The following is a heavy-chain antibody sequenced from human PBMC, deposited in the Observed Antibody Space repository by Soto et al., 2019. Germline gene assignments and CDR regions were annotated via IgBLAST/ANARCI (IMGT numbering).Heavy chain of an antibody. CDR1: GFTFSSYS. J-gene: IGHJ4*02. CDR2: ISSGGST. CDR3: AKDESYYYGSGSYTIY. Sequence: GSLRLSCAASGFTFSSYSMNWVRQAPGKGLEWVSSISSGGSTYYADSVKGRFTISRDNSKNTLYLQMNSLRAEDTAVYYCAKDESYYYGSGSYTIYWGQGTLVTVSS. V-gene: IGHV3-23*01. D-gene: IGHD3-10*01.